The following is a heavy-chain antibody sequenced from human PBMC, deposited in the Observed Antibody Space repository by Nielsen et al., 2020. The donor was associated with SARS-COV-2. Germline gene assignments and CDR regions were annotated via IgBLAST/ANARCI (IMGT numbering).Heavy chain of an antibody. CDR3: AKDMVNYGGNPYDY. V-gene: IGHV3-23*01. J-gene: IGHJ4*02. D-gene: IGHD4-23*01. CDR1: GFTFSSYA. CDR2: ISGSGGST. Sequence: GGSLRLSCAASGFTFSSYAMSWVRQAPGKGLEWVSAISGSGGSTYYADSVKGRFTISRDNSKNTLYLQMNSLRAEDTAVYYCAKDMVNYGGNPYDYWGQGTLVTVSS.